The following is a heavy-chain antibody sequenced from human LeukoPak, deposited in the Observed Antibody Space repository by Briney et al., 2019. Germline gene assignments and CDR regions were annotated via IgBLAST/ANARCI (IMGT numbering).Heavy chain of an antibody. J-gene: IGHJ4*02. CDR2: IYYSGST. D-gene: IGHD2-2*01. Sequence: SQTLSLTCTVSGGSISSGGYYWSWIRQHPGKGLEWIGYIYYSGSTYYNPSLKSRVTISVDTSKNQFSLKLSSVTAADTAVYYCARGEQRSRVPAAHFDYWGQGTLVTVSS. V-gene: IGHV4-31*03. CDR1: GGSISSGGYY. CDR3: ARGEQRSRVPAAHFDY.